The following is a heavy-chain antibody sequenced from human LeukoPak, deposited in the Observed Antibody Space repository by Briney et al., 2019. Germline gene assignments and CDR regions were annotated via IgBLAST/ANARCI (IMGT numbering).Heavy chain of an antibody. V-gene: IGHV1-2*02. CDR2: INPNSGGT. J-gene: IGHJ4*02. D-gene: IGHD3-9*01. Sequence: ASVKVSCKASGYTFTGYYMHWVRQAPGQGLEWMGWINPNSGGTNYAQKFQGRVTMTRDTSISTAYMELSRLRSDDTAVYYCARGLRYFDWSTKQGAYFDYWGQGTLITVSS. CDR3: ARGLRYFDWSTKQGAYFDY. CDR1: GYTFTGYY.